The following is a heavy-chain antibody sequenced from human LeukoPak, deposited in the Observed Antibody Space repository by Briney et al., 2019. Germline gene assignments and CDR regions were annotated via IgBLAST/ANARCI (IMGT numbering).Heavy chain of an antibody. J-gene: IGHJ5*02. D-gene: IGHD6-19*01. V-gene: IGHV4-31*03. CDR2: IYYSGST. CDR3: ARGIYGSGWYFSWFDP. Sequence: PSQTLSLTCTVSGGSISSGGYYWSWIRQHPGKGLEWIGYIYYSGSTSYNPSLKSRLTISVDTSKNQFSLKLSSVTPEDTAVYYCARGIYGSGWYFSWFDPWGQGTLVTVSS. CDR1: GGSISSGGYY.